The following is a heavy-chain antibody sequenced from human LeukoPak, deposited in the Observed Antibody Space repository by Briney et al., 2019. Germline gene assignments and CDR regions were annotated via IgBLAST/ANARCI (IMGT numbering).Heavy chain of an antibody. Sequence: ASVKVSCKASGYTFTSYDINWVRQAPGQGLEWMGWISPNTGDTHSAQKFQGRVTMTRDTSISTAYMEVTSLKSDDTAVYYCARVDRALDYWGQGTLVTVSS. J-gene: IGHJ4*02. CDR1: GYTFTSYD. V-gene: IGHV1-2*02. CDR2: ISPNTGDT. CDR3: ARVDRALDY.